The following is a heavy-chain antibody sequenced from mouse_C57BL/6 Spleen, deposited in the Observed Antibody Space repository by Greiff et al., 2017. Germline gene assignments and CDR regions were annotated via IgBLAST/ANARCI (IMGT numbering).Heavy chain of an antibody. D-gene: IGHD2-4*01. V-gene: IGHV1-26*01. CDR1: GYTFTDYY. Sequence: EVQLQQSGPELVKPGASVKISCKASGYTFTDYYMNWVKQSHGKSLEWIGDINPNNGGTSYNQKFKGKATLTVDKSSSTAYMELRSLTSEDSAVYYCARERLRRFDYWGQGTTLTVSS. J-gene: IGHJ2*01. CDR3: ARERLRRFDY. CDR2: INPNNGGT.